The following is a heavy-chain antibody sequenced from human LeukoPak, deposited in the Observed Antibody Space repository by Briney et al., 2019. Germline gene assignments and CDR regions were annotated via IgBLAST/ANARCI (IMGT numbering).Heavy chain of an antibody. CDR2: VSGSGGST. V-gene: IGHV3-23*01. CDR3: AKGAASRGYTYVAN. D-gene: IGHD5-18*01. Sequence: PGESLRLSCAASAFTFRSYAMIWVRQAPGKGLEWVSTVSGSGGSTYYADSVKGRFTISRDNSNNTLYLQMNSLRAEDTAVYYCAKGAASRGYTYVANWGQGTLVSVSS. J-gene: IGHJ4*02. CDR1: AFTFRSYA.